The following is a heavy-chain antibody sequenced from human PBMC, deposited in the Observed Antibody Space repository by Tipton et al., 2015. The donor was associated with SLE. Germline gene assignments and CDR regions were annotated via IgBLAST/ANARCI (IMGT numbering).Heavy chain of an antibody. CDR3: ARDSGTGVY. CDR2: IYHSGST. V-gene: IGHV4-38-2*02. J-gene: IGHJ4*02. D-gene: IGHD1-7*01. Sequence: TLSLTCTVSGGSISSHYWGWIRQPPGKGLEWIGSIYHSGSTYYNPSLKSRVTISVDTSKNQFSLKLSSVTAADTAVYYCARDSGTGVYWGQGTLVTVSS. CDR1: GGSISSHY.